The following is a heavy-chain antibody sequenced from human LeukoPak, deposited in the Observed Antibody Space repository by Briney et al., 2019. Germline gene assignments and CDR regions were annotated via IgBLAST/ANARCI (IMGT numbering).Heavy chain of an antibody. Sequence: GGSLRLSCAASGFTFSSYWMHWVRHAPGKGLVWVSRINSDGSSTSYADSVKGRFTISRDNAKNTLYLQMNSLRAEDTAVYYCARDRGVPEFDPWGQGTLVTVSS. CDR2: INSDGSST. J-gene: IGHJ5*02. CDR1: GFTFSSYW. V-gene: IGHV3-74*01. D-gene: IGHD1-26*01. CDR3: ARDRGVPEFDP.